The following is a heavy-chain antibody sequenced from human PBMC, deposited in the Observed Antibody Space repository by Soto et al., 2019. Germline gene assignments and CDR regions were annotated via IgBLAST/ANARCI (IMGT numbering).Heavy chain of an antibody. J-gene: IGHJ4*02. CDR2: IYYSGST. CDR1: GGSISSYY. D-gene: IGHD1-26*01. V-gene: IGHV4-59*01. CDR3: ARARRWELSYYFDY. Sequence: SETLSLTCTVSGGSISSYYWSWIRQPPGKGLEWIGYIYYSGSTNYNPSLKSRVTISVDTSKNQFSLKLSSVTAADTAVYYCARARRWELSYYFDYWGQGTLVTVAS.